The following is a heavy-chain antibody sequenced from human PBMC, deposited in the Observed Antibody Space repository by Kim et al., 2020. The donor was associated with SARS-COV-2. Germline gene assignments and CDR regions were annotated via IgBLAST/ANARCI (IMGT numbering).Heavy chain of an antibody. Sequence: ASVKVSCKASGYTFTSYGISWVRQAPGQELEWMGWISAYNGNTNYAQKLQGRVTMTTDTSTSTAYMELRSLRSDDTAVYYCARAPDSYGYYYYGMDVWGQGTTVTVSS. CDR1: GYTFTSYG. D-gene: IGHD5-18*01. CDR2: ISAYNGNT. V-gene: IGHV1-18*01. J-gene: IGHJ6*02. CDR3: ARAPDSYGYYYYGMDV.